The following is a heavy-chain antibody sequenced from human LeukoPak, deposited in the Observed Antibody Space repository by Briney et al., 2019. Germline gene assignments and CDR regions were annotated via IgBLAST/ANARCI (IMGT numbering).Heavy chain of an antibody. CDR3: ARAKKGAAASPDLNYFDY. D-gene: IGHD6-13*01. V-gene: IGHV1-69*04. CDR1: GGTFSSYA. CDR2: IIPILGIA. J-gene: IGHJ4*02. Sequence: GASVKVSCKASGGTFSSYAISWVRQAPGQGLEWMGRIIPILGIANYAQKFQGRVTITADKSTSTAYMELSSLRSEDTAVYYCARAKKGAAASPDLNYFDYWGQGTLVTVSS.